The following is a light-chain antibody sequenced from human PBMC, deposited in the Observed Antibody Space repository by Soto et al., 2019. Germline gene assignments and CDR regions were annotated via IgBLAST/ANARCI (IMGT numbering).Light chain of an antibody. CDR2: GAS. V-gene: IGKV1-9*01. J-gene: IGKJ3*01. CDR1: QGIINY. CDR3: QQLFMYPPT. Sequence: IQLTQSPSSLSASMGHRVTITCRASQGIINYLAWYQQKPGKAPKLLIYGASTLQGGVPSRFSGSGSGTDFTLTVSSXQPEDLATYYCQQLFMYPPTFGPGTKVDIK.